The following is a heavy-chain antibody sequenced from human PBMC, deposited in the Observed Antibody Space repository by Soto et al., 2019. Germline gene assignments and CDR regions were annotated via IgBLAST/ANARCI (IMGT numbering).Heavy chain of an antibody. Sequence: QVQLVASGGGVVQPGRSLRLACAASGFTFSSYGMHWVRQAPGKGLEWVAVISYDGSNKYYADSVKCRFTISRDNSKNTLYLQMNSLIAEDTAVYYCEKSPSGSDPHFDYWGQGTLVTVSS. J-gene: IGHJ4*02. CDR3: EKSPSGSDPHFDY. D-gene: IGHD1-26*01. V-gene: IGHV3-30*18. CDR2: ISYDGSNK. CDR1: GFTFSSYG.